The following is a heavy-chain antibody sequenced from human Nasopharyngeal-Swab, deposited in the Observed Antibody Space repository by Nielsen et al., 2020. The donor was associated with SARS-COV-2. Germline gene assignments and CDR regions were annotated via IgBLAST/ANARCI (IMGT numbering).Heavy chain of an antibody. V-gene: IGHV1-3*01. J-gene: IGHJ4*02. CDR3: ARDFGYCGGDCYPSYYFDY. D-gene: IGHD2-21*02. Sequence: ASVKVSCKASGYTFTSYAVHWVRQAPGQRLEWMGWINAGNGNTKYSQKFQGRVTITRDTSASTAYMELSSLRSEDTAVYYCARDFGYCGGDCYPSYYFDYWGQGTLVTVSS. CDR2: INAGNGNT. CDR1: GYTFTSYA.